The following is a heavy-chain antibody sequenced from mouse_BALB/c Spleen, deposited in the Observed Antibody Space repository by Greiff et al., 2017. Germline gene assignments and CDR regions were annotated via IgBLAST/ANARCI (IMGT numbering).Heavy chain of an antibody. CDR2: IDPANGNT. J-gene: IGHJ2*01. V-gene: IGHV14-3*02. Sequence: EVKLMESGAELVKPGASVKLSCTASGFNIKDTYMHWVKQRPEQGLEWIGRIDPANGNTKYDPKFQGKATITADTSSNTAYLQLSSLTSEDTAVYYCARDYYGLPGDYWGQGTTLTVSS. CDR1: GFNIKDTY. CDR3: ARDYYGLPGDY. D-gene: IGHD1-2*01.